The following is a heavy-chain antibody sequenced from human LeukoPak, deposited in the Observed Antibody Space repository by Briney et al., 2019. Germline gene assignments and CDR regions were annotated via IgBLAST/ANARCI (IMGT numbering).Heavy chain of an antibody. CDR1: GFTFDSYA. Sequence: GGSLRLSCVASGFTFDSYAMHWVRQAPGKGLEWVAVILNDGSSKYIADSAKGRFTISRDSSKNTVYLQMNSLRVEDTAVYYCARVFRPSLTVFIIRGAFDIWGQGTMVTVSS. J-gene: IGHJ3*02. V-gene: IGHV3-30-3*01. CDR2: ILNDGSSK. D-gene: IGHD3-3*01. CDR3: ARVFRPSLTVFIIRGAFDI.